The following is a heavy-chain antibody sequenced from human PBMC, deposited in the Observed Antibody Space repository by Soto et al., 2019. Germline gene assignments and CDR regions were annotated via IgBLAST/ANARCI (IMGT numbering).Heavy chain of an antibody. CDR3: ATWHEREHAYDV. CDR2: LYDVDGS. CDR1: GFIFSSYA. D-gene: IGHD1-1*01. Sequence: GGSLRLSCATSGFIFSSYAMTWVRQAPGKGLEWVSALYDVDGSFYSDSVKGRFTTSSDSSKTTVYLQMNDLRPADTAVYYCATWHEREHAYDVWGQGTTVTVSS. V-gene: IGHV3-23*01. J-gene: IGHJ3*01.